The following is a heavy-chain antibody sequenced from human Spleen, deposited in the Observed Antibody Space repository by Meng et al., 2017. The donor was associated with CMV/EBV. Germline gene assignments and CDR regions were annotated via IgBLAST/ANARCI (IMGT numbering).Heavy chain of an antibody. Sequence: GESLKISCAASGFTVSSNYMSWVRQAPGKGLEWVSVIYSGGSTYYADSVKGRFTISRDNSKNTLYLQMNSLRAEDTAVYYCAKGAVDAFDIWGQGTMVTVSS. V-gene: IGHV3-66*02. CDR3: AKGAVDAFDI. CDR1: GFTVSSNY. J-gene: IGHJ3*02. CDR2: IYSGGST.